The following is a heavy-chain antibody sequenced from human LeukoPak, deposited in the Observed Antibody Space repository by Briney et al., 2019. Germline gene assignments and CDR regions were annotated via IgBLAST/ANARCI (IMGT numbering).Heavy chain of an antibody. CDR1: GASMSSDY. D-gene: IGHD6-19*01. V-gene: IGHV4-4*09. Sequence: SETLSLTCSVSGASMSSDYWSWIRQPPGKGLEWIGYIYHSGNTNYSPSLESRVTMSVDESKNQFSLRVHFVSAADTAVYYCASTRRADVAGPFDTCVQGTLVTVSS. CDR2: IYHSGNT. CDR3: ASTRRADVAGPFDT. J-gene: IGHJ3*02.